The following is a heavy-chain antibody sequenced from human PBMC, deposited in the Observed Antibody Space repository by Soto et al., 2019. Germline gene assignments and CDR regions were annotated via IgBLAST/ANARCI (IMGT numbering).Heavy chain of an antibody. CDR3: ARDLVPGYTGFSDY. CDR1: GGSISSYY. CDR2: IYYSGST. J-gene: IGHJ4*02. Sequence: AETLSLTCTVSGGSISSYYWSWIWQPPGKGLEWIGYIYYSGSTNYNPSLKSRVTISVDTSKNQFSLKLSSVTAADTAVYYCARDLVPGYTGFSDYWGQGTLVTVSS. V-gene: IGHV4-59*01. D-gene: IGHD5-12*01.